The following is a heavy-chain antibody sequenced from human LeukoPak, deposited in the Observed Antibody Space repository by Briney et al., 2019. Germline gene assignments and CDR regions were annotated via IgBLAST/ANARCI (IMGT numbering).Heavy chain of an antibody. CDR1: GGSFSGYY. V-gene: IGHV4-34*01. D-gene: IGHD3-22*01. CDR2: INHSGST. CDR3: ARAYDSSGYYFFPGVDFDAFDI. J-gene: IGHJ3*02. Sequence: PSETLSLTCAVYGGSFSGYYWSWIRQPPGKGLEWIGEINHSGSTNYNPSLKSRVTISVDTSKNQFSLKLSSVTAADTAVYYCARAYDSSGYYFFPGVDFDAFDIWGQGTMVTVSS.